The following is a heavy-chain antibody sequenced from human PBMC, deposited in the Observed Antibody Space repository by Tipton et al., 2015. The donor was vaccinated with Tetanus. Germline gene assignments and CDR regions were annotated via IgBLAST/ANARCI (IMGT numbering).Heavy chain of an antibody. J-gene: IGHJ3*01. D-gene: IGHD2-2*01. Sequence: TLSLTCSVSGGAFRRENFYWSWIRQPPGKGLEWIAYIFHSGSTNYSPSLKSRVAISMDTSKNQISLKLSSVTAADTAVYYCARRSYCSSSRCFDAFDLWGQGTMVTVSS. CDR2: IFHSGST. CDR3: ARRSYCSSSRCFDAFDL. V-gene: IGHV4-61*01. CDR1: GGAFRRENFY.